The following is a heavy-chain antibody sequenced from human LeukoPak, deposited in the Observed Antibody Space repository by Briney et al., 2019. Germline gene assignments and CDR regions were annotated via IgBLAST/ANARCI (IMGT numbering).Heavy chain of an antibody. D-gene: IGHD6-19*01. CDR3: ARDGGRIAVAGTVLPFDY. Sequence: SETLSLTCTVSGGSISSGSYYWTWIRQPAGKGLEWIGRIYTSGGTNYNPSLKSRVTMSVDTSKNQFSLKLSSVTAADTAVYYCARDGGRIAVAGTVLPFDYWGQGTLVTVSS. V-gene: IGHV4-61*02. CDR2: IYTSGGT. CDR1: GGSISSGSYY. J-gene: IGHJ4*02.